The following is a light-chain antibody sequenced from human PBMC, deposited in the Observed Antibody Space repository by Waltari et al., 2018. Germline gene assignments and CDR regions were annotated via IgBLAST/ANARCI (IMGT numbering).Light chain of an antibody. J-gene: IGKJ4*01. Sequence: EIVLTQSPGTLSLSPGERATLSCRASQSISGSWLAWYQQKHGQAPRLLMYGASSRATAIPDRFSGSGSGTDFTLTISRLEPEDFAVYYCQQYDASSVTFGGGTKVEIK. V-gene: IGKV3-20*01. CDR2: GAS. CDR3: QQYDASSVT. CDR1: QSISGSW.